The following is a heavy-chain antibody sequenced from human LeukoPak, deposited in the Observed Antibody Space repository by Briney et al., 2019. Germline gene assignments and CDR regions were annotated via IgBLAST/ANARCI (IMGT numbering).Heavy chain of an antibody. CDR3: ARDGCGGDCYLADY. D-gene: IGHD2-21*02. CDR2: IWFDGSKK. V-gene: IGHV3-33*01. J-gene: IGHJ4*02. CDR1: GFIFSSYG. Sequence: GRSLRLSCAASGFIFSSYGMHWVRQAPGKGLEWVAVIWFDGSKKYYADSVKGRITISRDDSKNTLYLQMNSLRAEDTAVYHCARDGCGGDCYLADYWGQGTLVTVSS.